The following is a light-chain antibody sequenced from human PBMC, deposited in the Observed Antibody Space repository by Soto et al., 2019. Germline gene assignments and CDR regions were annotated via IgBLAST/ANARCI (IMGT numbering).Light chain of an antibody. V-gene: IGKV1-5*01. CDR2: DAS. J-gene: IGKJ2*01. Sequence: DIQMHQSPSTLSAAVGARVTITCRASPIISSWLAWYQQKPGKAPKLLIYDASSLESGVPSRVSGSGSGTDFTLTISSLQPDDFATYYCQQYNSYSSYTFGQGTKLAIK. CDR3: QQYNSYSSYT. CDR1: PIISSW.